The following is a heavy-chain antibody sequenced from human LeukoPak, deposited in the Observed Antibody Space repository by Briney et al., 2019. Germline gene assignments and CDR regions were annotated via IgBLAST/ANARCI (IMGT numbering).Heavy chain of an antibody. Sequence: GRSLRLSCAASGFTSSSYGMHWVRQAPGKGLEWVAVIWYDGSNKYYADSVKGRFTISRDNSKNTLYLQMNSLRAEDTAVYYCARGRYCSGGSCYGTFDYWGQGALVTVSS. J-gene: IGHJ4*02. V-gene: IGHV3-33*01. CDR1: GFTSSSYG. D-gene: IGHD2-15*01. CDR3: ARGRYCSGGSCYGTFDY. CDR2: IWYDGSNK.